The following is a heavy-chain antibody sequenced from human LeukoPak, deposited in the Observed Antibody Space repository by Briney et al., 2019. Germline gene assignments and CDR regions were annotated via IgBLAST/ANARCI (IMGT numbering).Heavy chain of an antibody. J-gene: IGHJ5*02. CDR3: ARETILCTNGVCYKRTFDP. D-gene: IGHD2-8*01. CDR2: IYYSGST. CDR1: GGSISSSSYY. V-gene: IGHV4-39*07. Sequence: SETLSLTCTVSGGSISSSSYYWGWIRQPPGKGLEWIGSIYYSGSTYYNPSLKSRVTISVDTSKNQFSLKLSSVPAADTAVYYCARETILCTNGVCYKRTFDPWGQGTLVTVSS.